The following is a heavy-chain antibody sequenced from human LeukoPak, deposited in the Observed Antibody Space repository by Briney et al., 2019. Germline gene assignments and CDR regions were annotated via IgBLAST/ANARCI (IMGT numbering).Heavy chain of an antibody. V-gene: IGHV3-48*04. Sequence: PGGSLRLSCAASGFTFSSYAMGWVRQAPGKGLEWVSYIDMSGSTIFYADSVKGRFTISKDNAKNSLFLQMNNLRAEDTAVYYCAKDILAAGLFFDYWGQGALVTVSS. D-gene: IGHD6-13*01. CDR3: AKDILAAGLFFDY. CDR1: GFTFSSYA. J-gene: IGHJ4*02. CDR2: IDMSGSTI.